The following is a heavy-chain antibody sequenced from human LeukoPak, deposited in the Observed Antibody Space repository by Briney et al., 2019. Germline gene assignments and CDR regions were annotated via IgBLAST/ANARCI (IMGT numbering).Heavy chain of an antibody. V-gene: IGHV4-59*08. CDR1: GGSISGFH. J-gene: IGHJ4*02. Sequence: KSSETLSLTCTVSGGSISGFHWSWIRQPPGKGLEWIGYIYYSGSTNYNPSLKSRVTISVDTSKNQFSLKLSSVTAADTAVYYCARRAAVAGFLDYWGQGTLVTVSS. CDR2: IYYSGST. CDR3: ARRAAVAGFLDY. D-gene: IGHD6-19*01.